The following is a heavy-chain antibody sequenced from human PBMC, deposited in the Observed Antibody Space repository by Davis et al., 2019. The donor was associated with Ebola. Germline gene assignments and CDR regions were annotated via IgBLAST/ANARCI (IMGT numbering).Heavy chain of an antibody. CDR3: ARQEALYGSIDN. D-gene: IGHD2/OR15-2a*01. J-gene: IGHJ4*02. V-gene: IGHV5-51*01. CDR2: IYSGDSDT. CDR1: GYSFTNYW. Sequence: GESLKISCKGSGYSFTNYWIAWVRQMPGEGPEWMGIIYSGDSDTRYSPSFEGQVTISVDRSSSTAYLQWSSLKASDSAMYYCARQEALYGSIDNWGQGTLVTVSS.